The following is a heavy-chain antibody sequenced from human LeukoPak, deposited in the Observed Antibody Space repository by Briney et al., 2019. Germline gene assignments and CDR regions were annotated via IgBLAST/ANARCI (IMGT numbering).Heavy chain of an antibody. CDR3: ARDRDGGNPGDY. CDR1: GYTFTSYY. V-gene: IGHV1-46*01. J-gene: IGHJ4*02. D-gene: IGHD4-23*01. CDR2: INPSGGST. Sequence: ASVKDSCKASGYTFTSYYMHWVRQAPGQGLEWMGIINPSGGSTSYAQKFQGRVTMTRDMSTSTVYMELSSLRSEDTAVYYCARDRDGGNPGDYWGQGTLVTVSS.